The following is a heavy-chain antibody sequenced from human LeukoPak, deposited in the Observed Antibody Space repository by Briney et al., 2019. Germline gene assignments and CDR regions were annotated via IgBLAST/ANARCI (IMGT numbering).Heavy chain of an antibody. J-gene: IGHJ4*02. CDR1: GYTFTGYY. CDR2: ISPNSDDT. V-gene: IGHV1-2*02. CDR3: ARGGFDY. Sequence: ASVKVSCKASGYTFTGYYLHWVRQAPGQGLEWMGWISPNSDDTNYAQKFRGRVNMTRDTSISTAYMELSRLRSDDTAIYYCARGGFDYWGQGALVTVSS.